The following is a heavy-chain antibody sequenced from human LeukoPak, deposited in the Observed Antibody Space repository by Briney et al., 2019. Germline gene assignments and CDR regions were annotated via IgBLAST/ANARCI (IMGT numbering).Heavy chain of an antibody. J-gene: IGHJ4*02. CDR2: IKSKTDDGTI. CDR3: TTRGISVSGLGC. Sequence: GGSPRLSCVASGFTFSDAWMNWVRQAPGKGLEWVGRIKSKTDDGTIDYAAPVKDRFTISRDDSKSILYLQMNSLKTEDTAVYYCTTRGISVSGLGCWGQGTLVTVSS. V-gene: IGHV3-15*01. CDR1: GFTFSDAW. D-gene: IGHD6-19*01.